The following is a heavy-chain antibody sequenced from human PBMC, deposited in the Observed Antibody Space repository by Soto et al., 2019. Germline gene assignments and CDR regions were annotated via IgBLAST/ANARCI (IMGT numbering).Heavy chain of an antibody. D-gene: IGHD2-2*01. CDR3: ARDPTRYCSTTTCYPYFQH. Sequence: QVQLVQSGAEVKKPGSSVKVSCKASGGPLATLLSTGLRQAPGQGLGWLGGTIPILGLANNAQRSQGRVTITADTSTSTAYMELSSLTSEDTAVYYCARDPTRYCSTTTCYPYFQHWGQGTLVTVSS. CDR2: TIPILGLA. J-gene: IGHJ1*01. CDR1: GGPLATLL. V-gene: IGHV1-69*08.